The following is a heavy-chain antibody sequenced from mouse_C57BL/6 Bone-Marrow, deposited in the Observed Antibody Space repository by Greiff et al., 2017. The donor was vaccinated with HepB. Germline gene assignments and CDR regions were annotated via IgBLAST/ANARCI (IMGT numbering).Heavy chain of an antibody. Sequence: QVQLQQSGAELARPGASVKLSCKASGYTFTSYGISWVKQRTGQGLEWIGEIYPRSGNTYYNEKFKGKATLTADKSSSTAYMELRSLTSEDSAVYFCARATFLFITTVGGDFDVWGTGTTVTVSS. CDR1: GYTFTSYG. CDR3: ARATFLFITTVGGDFDV. V-gene: IGHV1-81*01. D-gene: IGHD1-1*01. CDR2: IYPRSGNT. J-gene: IGHJ1*03.